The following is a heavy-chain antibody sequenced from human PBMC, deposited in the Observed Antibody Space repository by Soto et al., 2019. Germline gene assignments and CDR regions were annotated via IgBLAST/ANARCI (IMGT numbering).Heavy chain of an antibody. Sequence: QVQLQESGPGLVKPSQTLSLTCTVSGGSVNSGGYYWSWIRQHPGKGLEWIGYINYSGTTYYSPSLKSRVALSVDTSKNQFSLNLTSVTAADTAVYSCARALPWFDPWGQGTLVTVSS. V-gene: IGHV4-31*03. CDR1: GGSVNSGGYY. CDR3: ARALPWFDP. J-gene: IGHJ5*02. CDR2: INYSGTT.